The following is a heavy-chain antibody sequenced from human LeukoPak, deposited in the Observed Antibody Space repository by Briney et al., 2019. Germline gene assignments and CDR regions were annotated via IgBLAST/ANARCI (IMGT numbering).Heavy chain of an antibody. V-gene: IGHV1-69*05. D-gene: IGHD5-24*01. CDR2: LMPLFGTA. Sequence: SVKVSCKASGGTFNSYAISWVRQAPGQGLEWMGGLMPLFGTANYAQEFQGRVTFTTDESASTAYMEVSSLRSEDTAVYYCASGSLGDGYGVGDYYQYMDVWGKGTTVTVSS. CDR3: ASGSLGDGYGVGDYYQYMDV. CDR1: GGTFNSYA. J-gene: IGHJ6*03.